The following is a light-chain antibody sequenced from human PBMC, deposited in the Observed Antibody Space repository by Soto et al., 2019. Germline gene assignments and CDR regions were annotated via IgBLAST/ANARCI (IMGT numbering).Light chain of an antibody. Sequence: EIVVTQGPGTLYLSPGESATLSCSAIQIVSSNLAWYQQKPGQATRLLIYGSSTRATGIPARFSGSGSGTEFTLTISSLQSEDFAVYYCPQSNNWPRGRTFGGGTKVDIK. J-gene: IGKJ4*01. CDR2: GSS. V-gene: IGKV3-15*01. CDR1: QIVSSN. CDR3: PQSNNWPRGRT.